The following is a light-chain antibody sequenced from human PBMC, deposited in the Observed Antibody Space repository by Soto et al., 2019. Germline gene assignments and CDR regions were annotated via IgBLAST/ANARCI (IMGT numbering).Light chain of an antibody. Sequence: QSVLTQPPSVSGAPGQRVTFSCTGSSTNIGAGYDVHWYQQVPGTAPKLLIYGNNNRPSGVPDRFSGSKSGTSASLAITGLQAEDEAGYYCQSYDNSLSTSVFGGGTKLT. V-gene: IGLV1-40*01. J-gene: IGLJ2*01. CDR2: GNN. CDR1: STNIGAGYD. CDR3: QSYDNSLSTSV.